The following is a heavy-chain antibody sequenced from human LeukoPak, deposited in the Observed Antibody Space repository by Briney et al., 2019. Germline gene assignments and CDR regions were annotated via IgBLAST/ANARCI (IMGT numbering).Heavy chain of an antibody. Sequence: GGSLRLSCAASRFTFSNYRMHWVRQAPGKGLVWVPLINSDGSTTNYADSVKGRFTISRDNAKNTLYLQMNSLRVEDTAVYYCAKVAKYYYGSETYYFFEHWGQGTPVTASS. D-gene: IGHD3-10*01. CDR1: RFTFSNYR. J-gene: IGHJ4*02. CDR3: AKVAKYYYGSETYYFFEH. V-gene: IGHV3-74*01. CDR2: INSDGSTT.